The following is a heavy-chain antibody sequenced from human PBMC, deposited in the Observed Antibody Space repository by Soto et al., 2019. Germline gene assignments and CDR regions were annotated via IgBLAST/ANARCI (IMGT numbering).Heavy chain of an antibody. CDR1: GGSISSYY. J-gene: IGHJ4*02. CDR2: IYYSGST. V-gene: IGHV4-59*01. D-gene: IGHD3-22*01. CDR3: ASYDLHYDSSGYYPN. Sequence: SETLSLTCTVSGGSISSYYWSWIRQPPGKGLEWIGYIYYSGSTNYNPSLKSRVTISVDTSKNQISQKLSSVTAADTAVYYCASYDLHYDSSGYYPNWGQGTLVTVS.